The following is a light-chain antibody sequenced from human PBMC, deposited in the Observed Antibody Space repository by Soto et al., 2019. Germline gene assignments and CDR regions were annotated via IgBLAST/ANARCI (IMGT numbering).Light chain of an antibody. CDR1: QSVSSY. V-gene: IGKV3-11*01. J-gene: IGKJ2*01. CDR3: QPRSNWPPYT. Sequence: EIVLTQSPATLSLSPGERATLSCRASQSVSSYLAWYQQKPGQAPRLLIYDASNRATGIPARFSGSGSGTDFTLTISSLEPEEFAVYYCQPRSNWPPYTFGQGTKRESK. CDR2: DAS.